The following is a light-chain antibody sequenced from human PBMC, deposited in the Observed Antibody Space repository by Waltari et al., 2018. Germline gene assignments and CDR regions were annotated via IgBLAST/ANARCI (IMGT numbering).Light chain of an antibody. CDR1: SVDVGGYNY. CDR3: SSYMSSYQV. Sequence: QSALTQPASVSGSPGQSITISCTGPSVDVGGYNYVSWYQQHLGKAPKLLIYDVSDRPAGISNRFSGSKSDNTASLTISGLQAEDEADYYCSSYMSSYQVFGGGTKLTVL. J-gene: IGLJ3*02. CDR2: DVS. V-gene: IGLV2-14*03.